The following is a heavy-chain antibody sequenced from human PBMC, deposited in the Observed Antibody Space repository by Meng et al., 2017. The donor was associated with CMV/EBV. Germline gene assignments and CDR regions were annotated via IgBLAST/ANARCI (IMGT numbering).Heavy chain of an antibody. Sequence: GESLKISCAASGFTFSSYWMSWVRQATGKGLEWVANIKQDGSEKYYVDSVKGRFTISRDNAKNSLYLQMNSLRAEDTAVYYCACTYYDFWSGYYRNYYYYGMDVWGQGTTVTVSS. CDR1: GFTFSSYW. CDR2: IKQDGSEK. CDR3: ACTYYDFWSGYYRNYYYYGMDV. D-gene: IGHD3-3*01. J-gene: IGHJ6*02. V-gene: IGHV3-7*01.